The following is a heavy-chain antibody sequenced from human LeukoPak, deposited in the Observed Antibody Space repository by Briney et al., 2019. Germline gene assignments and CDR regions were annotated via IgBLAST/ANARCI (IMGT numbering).Heavy chain of an antibody. CDR3: ARGGSRGGAVDY. D-gene: IGHD3-16*01. J-gene: IGHJ4*02. V-gene: IGHV1-8*01. CDR1: GYTFTSYD. Sequence: ASVKVSCKASGYTFTSYDINWVRQATGQGLEWMGWMNPNSGNTGYAQKFQGRVTMTRNTSISTAYMELSSPRSEDTAVYYCARGGSRGGAVDYWGQGTLVTVSS. CDR2: MNPNSGNT.